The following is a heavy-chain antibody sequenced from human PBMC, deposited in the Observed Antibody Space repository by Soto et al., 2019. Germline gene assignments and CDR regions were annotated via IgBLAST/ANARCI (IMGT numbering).Heavy chain of an antibody. CDR3: AKTYYYDSSGYKDPLAFDY. V-gene: IGHV3-30*18. J-gene: IGHJ4*02. CDR2: ISYDGSNK. CDR1: GFTFSSYG. D-gene: IGHD3-22*01. Sequence: GGSLRLSCAASGFTFSSYGMHWFRQAPGKGLEWVAVISYDGSNKYYADSVRGRFTISRDNSKNTLYLQMNSLRAEDTAVYYCAKTYYYDSSGYKDPLAFDYWGQGTLVTVSS.